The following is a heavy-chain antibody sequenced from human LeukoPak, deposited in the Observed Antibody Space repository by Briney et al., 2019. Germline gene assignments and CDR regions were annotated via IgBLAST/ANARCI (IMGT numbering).Heavy chain of an antibody. D-gene: IGHD5-24*01. CDR2: IKQDGSEK. CDR1: GFTFSSYW. Sequence: PGGSLRLSCAASGFTFSSYWMSWVRQAPGKGLEWVANIKQDGSEKYYVDSVKGRFTISRDNAKNSLYLQMNSLRAEDTAVYYCARDPRPWLQFVFSPYYYYMDVWGKGTTVTISS. CDR3: ARDPRPWLQFVFSPYYYYMDV. J-gene: IGHJ6*03. V-gene: IGHV3-7*01.